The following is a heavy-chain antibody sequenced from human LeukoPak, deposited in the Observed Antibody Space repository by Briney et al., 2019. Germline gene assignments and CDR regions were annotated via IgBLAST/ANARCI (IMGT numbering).Heavy chain of an antibody. Sequence: SETLSLTCTVSGGSVSSFYWSWIRQPPGKGLEWIGYIYYSGRTNYNPSLKSRVTISVDTSKNQLSLKLSTVTEADTAVYYCASSSSQFDYWGQGTLVTVSS. CDR2: IYYSGRT. D-gene: IGHD6-13*01. CDR3: ASSSSQFDY. J-gene: IGHJ4*02. V-gene: IGHV4-59*02. CDR1: GGSVSSFY.